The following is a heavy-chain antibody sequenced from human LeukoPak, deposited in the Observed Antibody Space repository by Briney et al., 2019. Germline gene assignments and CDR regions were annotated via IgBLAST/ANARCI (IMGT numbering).Heavy chain of an antibody. V-gene: IGHV3-72*01. CDR1: GFTFSDHY. J-gene: IGHJ6*03. Sequence: GGSLRLSCAASGFTFSDHYMDWVRQAPGKGLEWVGRTRNKANSYTTEYAASVKGRFTISRDDSKNSLYLQMNSLKTEDTAVYYCARVGWAPWIRPEYYYYMGVWGKGTTVTVSS. D-gene: IGHD2-2*03. CDR3: ARVGWAPWIRPEYYYYMGV. CDR2: TRNKANSYTT.